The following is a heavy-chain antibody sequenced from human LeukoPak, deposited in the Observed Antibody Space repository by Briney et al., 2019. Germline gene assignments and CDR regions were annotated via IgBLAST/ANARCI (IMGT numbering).Heavy chain of an antibody. CDR1: GFIFSTYG. CDR2: IRHDGSIK. D-gene: IGHD3-16*01. CDR3: AKDSLADIDY. V-gene: IGHV3-30*02. J-gene: IGHJ4*02. Sequence: GSLRLSCAASGFIFSTYGMYWVRQAPGKGLEWVAFIRHDGSIKNYADSVKGRSTISRDNSKNTLYLQMNSLRAEDTAVYYCAKDSLADIDYWGQGTLVTVSS.